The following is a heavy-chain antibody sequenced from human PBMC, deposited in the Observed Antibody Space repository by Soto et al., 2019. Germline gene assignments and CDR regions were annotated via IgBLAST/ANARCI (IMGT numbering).Heavy chain of an antibody. D-gene: IGHD6-19*01. Sequence: EVQLLESGGGLVQPGGSLRLSCAASGFTFSSYAMTWVRQAPGKGLEWVSVISGSGGSAQYADSVRGRFTISRDNAWATVYLHMNSLRVEDTAIYYCAKDLISSGWSTWFDPRGQGTLVTVSS. V-gene: IGHV3-23*01. J-gene: IGHJ5*02. CDR1: GFTFSSYA. CDR2: ISGSGGSA. CDR3: AKDLISSGWSTWFDP.